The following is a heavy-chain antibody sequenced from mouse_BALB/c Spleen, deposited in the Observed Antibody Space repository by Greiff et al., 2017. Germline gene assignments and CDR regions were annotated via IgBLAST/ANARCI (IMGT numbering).Heavy chain of an antibody. V-gene: IGHV6-6*02. CDR2: IRLKSNNYAT. J-gene: IGHJ3*01. CDR3: TRDYYAY. D-gene: IGHD1-1*01. CDR1: GFTFSNYW. Sequence: EVKLVESGGVLVQPGGSMKLSCVASGFTFSNYWMNWVRQSPEKGLEWVAEIRLKSNNYATHYAESVKGRFTISRDDSKSSVYLQMNNLRAEDTGIYYCTRDYYAYWGQGTLVTVSA.